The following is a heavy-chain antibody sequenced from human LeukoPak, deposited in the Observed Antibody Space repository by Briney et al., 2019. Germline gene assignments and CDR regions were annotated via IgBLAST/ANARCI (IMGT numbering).Heavy chain of an antibody. CDR1: GGSISSYF. J-gene: IGHJ4*02. CDR2: IYYSGST. V-gene: IGHV4-59*01. Sequence: SETRSLTCTVSGGSISSYFWSWIRQPPGKGLEWIGYIYYSGSTNYNPSLKSRVTISVDTSKNQFSLKLSSVTAADTAVYYCARVADYYFDYWGQGTLVTVSS. D-gene: IGHD2-21*02. CDR3: ARVADYYFDY.